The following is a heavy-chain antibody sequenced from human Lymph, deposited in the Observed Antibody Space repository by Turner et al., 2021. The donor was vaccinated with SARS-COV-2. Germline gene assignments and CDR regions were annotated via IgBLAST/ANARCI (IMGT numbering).Heavy chain of an antibody. Sequence: QVQLVQSGAEVKKPGASVKVSCKASGYTFTGYYMHWVRQAPGQGLEWMGWINPNSGGTNYAQKFQGRVTMTRDTSISTAYMELSRLRSDDTAVYYCARDVERYNDFWSGYSGGYGLDVCGQGTTVTVSS. D-gene: IGHD3-3*01. V-gene: IGHV1-2*02. CDR2: INPNSGGT. CDR3: ARDVERYNDFWSGYSGGYGLDV. CDR1: GYTFTGYY. J-gene: IGHJ6*02.